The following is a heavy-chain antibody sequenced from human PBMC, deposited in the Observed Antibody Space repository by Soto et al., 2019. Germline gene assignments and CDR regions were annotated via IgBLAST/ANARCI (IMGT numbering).Heavy chain of an antibody. V-gene: IGHV1-69*02. CDR1: GGTFSSYT. Sequence: GASVKVSCKASGGTFSSYTISWVRQAPGQGLEWMGRIIPILGIANYAQKFQGRVTITADKSTSTAYMELSSLRSEDTAVYYCARHSGYCSGGSCLAFDIWGQGTMVTVSS. CDR2: IIPILGIA. J-gene: IGHJ3*02. D-gene: IGHD2-15*01. CDR3: ARHSGYCSGGSCLAFDI.